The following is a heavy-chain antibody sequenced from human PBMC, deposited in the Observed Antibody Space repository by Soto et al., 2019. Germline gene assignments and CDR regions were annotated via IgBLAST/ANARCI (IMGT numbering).Heavy chain of an antibody. CDR1: GFTVSSNY. D-gene: IGHD3-16*01. CDR3: ARANGGSAWGAAHWFDP. Sequence: GGSLRLSCAASGFTVSSNYMSWVRQAPGKGLEWVSVIYSGGSTYYADSVKGRFTISRDNSKNTLYLQMNSLRAEDTAVYYCARANGGSAWGAAHWFDPWGQGTPVTVSS. V-gene: IGHV3-53*01. CDR2: IYSGGST. J-gene: IGHJ5*02.